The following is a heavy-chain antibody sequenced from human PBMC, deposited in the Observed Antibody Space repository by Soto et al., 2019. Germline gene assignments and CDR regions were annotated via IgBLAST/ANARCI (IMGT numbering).Heavy chain of an antibody. V-gene: IGHV1-2*02. Sequence: QAQLVQSGAEVKKPGASVKVSCEASGYTFTSYYMHWVRQAPGQGLEWMGWINPNSGDTKYAQKFRRRVTMTRDTSITTAYMEVKMLTSDDTAVYYCARQLAYCGGDCFTEPVDYWGQGTLFTVSS. CDR2: INPNSGDT. J-gene: IGHJ4*02. CDR3: ARQLAYCGGDCFTEPVDY. CDR1: GYTFTSYY. D-gene: IGHD2-21*02.